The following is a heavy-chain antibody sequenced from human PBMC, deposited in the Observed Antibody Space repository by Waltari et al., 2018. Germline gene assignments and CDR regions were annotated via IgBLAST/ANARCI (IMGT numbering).Heavy chain of an antibody. CDR1: GFTFSSYG. D-gene: IGHD1-26*01. Sequence: QVQLVESGGGVVQPGRSLRLSCAASGFTFSSYGMHWVRQAPGRGVGWGAVIWYDGSNKNYADSVKGRFTISRDNSKNTLYLQMNSLGAEETALYYCARDNIVGATSFDYWGQGTLVTVSS. V-gene: IGHV3-33*01. CDR3: ARDNIVGATSFDY. CDR2: IWYDGSNK. J-gene: IGHJ4*02.